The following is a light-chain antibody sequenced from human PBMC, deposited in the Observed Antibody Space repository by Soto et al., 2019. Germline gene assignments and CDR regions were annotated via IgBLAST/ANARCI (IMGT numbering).Light chain of an antibody. CDR3: QQFNSYPIT. Sequence: AIPLTPSPSSLSASVGDRVTITCRASQGMSSALAWYQQKPGKALKLLIYDASSLESGVPSRFSGSGSGTEFTLTITSLQPEDFATYYCQQFNSYPITFGQGTRLEIK. V-gene: IGKV1-13*02. CDR2: DAS. J-gene: IGKJ5*01. CDR1: QGMSSA.